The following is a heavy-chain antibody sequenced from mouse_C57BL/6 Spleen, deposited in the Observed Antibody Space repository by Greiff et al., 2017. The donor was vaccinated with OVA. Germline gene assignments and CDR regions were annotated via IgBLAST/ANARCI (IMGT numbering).Heavy chain of an antibody. CDR3: TTAYYSNSYV. CDR1: GYTFTDYE. V-gene: IGHV1-15*01. Sequence: VKLMESGAELVRPGASVTLSCKASGYTFTDYEMHWVKQTPVHGLEWIGAIDPETGGTAYNQKFKGKAILTADKSSSTAYMELRSLTSEDSAVYYCTTAYYSNSYVWGTGTTVTVSS. J-gene: IGHJ1*03. CDR2: IDPETGGT. D-gene: IGHD2-5*01.